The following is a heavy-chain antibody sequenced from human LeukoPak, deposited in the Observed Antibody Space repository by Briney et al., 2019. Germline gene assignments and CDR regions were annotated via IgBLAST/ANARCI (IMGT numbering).Heavy chain of an antibody. Sequence: GESLRLSCAASGFMFSSYGMHWVRQAPGKGLEWVAVISSDGTNKYYSDSVKGRFAISRYDSNDMVYLQMSGLRAEDTAVYYCAKDILRGYDVTNSLDSWGQGTLVTVSS. CDR2: ISSDGTNK. CDR1: GFMFSSYG. V-gene: IGHV3-33*06. CDR3: AKDILRGYDVTNSLDS. D-gene: IGHD2-8*01. J-gene: IGHJ4*02.